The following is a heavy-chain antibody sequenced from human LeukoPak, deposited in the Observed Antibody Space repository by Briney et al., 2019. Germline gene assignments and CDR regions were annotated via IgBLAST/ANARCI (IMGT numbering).Heavy chain of an antibody. Sequence: GGSLRLSCAASGFTFSNYAMSWVRLAPWKGLEWVSAISGSGDSTYYADSVKGRFTISRDNSKNTLYLQMNSLRAEDTAIYCCAKPGWYTYYFDYWGQGTLVTVSS. J-gene: IGHJ4*02. CDR3: AKPGWYTYYFDY. CDR2: ISGSGDST. V-gene: IGHV3-23*01. D-gene: IGHD2-2*02. CDR1: GFTFSNYA.